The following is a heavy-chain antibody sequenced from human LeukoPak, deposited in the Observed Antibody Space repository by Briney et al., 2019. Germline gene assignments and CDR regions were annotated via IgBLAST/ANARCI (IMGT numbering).Heavy chain of an antibody. CDR2: IYYSGST. J-gene: IGHJ3*02. D-gene: IGHD5-24*01. CDR3: ARVPILGPEVATNDAFDI. Sequence: SQTLSLTCTVSGGSISSGGYYWSWIRQHPGKGLEWIGYIYYSGSTYYNPSLKSRVTISVDTSKNQFSLKLSSVTAADTAVYYCARVPILGPEVATNDAFDIWGQGTMVAVSS. CDR1: GGSISSGGYY. V-gene: IGHV4-30-4*08.